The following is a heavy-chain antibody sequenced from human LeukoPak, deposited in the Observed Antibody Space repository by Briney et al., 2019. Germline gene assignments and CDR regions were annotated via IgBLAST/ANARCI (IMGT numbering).Heavy chain of an antibody. Sequence: GGSLRLSCTASGFTFSSYAMHWVRQAPGKGLQWLALTSDDGSTKYYADSVKGRFTISRDNSKNTLYLQMNSLRAEDTAVYYCARGVYCSSTSCDDHFDYWGQGTLVTVSS. CDR1: GFTFSSYA. CDR2: TSDDGSTK. J-gene: IGHJ4*02. CDR3: ARGVYCSSTSCDDHFDY. D-gene: IGHD2-2*01. V-gene: IGHV3-30*14.